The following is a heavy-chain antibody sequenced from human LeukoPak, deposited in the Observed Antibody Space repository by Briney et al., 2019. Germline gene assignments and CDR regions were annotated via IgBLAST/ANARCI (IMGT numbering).Heavy chain of an antibody. V-gene: IGHV4-39*01. J-gene: IGHJ4*02. CDR1: GGSISSYY. D-gene: IGHD1-26*01. CDR3: ARLRSGSSRSYFDY. CDR2: IYYSGST. Sequence: PSETLPLTCTVSGGSISSYYWGWIRQPPGKGLEWIGNIYYSGSTYYNPSLKSRVTISVDTSKNQFSLKLSSVTAADTAVYFCARLRSGSSRSYFDYWGQGTLVTVSS.